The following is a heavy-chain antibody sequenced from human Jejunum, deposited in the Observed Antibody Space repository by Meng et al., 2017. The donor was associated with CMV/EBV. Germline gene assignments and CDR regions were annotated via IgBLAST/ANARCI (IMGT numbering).Heavy chain of an antibody. CDR2: INWNGGST. Sequence: FDDYGMSWVRQAPGKGLEWVSGINWNGGSTDYADSVKGRFTISRDNSNNTLYLQMNGLRAEDTAKYYCAKATDIVVVVAAYGLDVWGQGTTVTVSS. CDR1: FDDYG. V-gene: IGHV3-20*03. D-gene: IGHD2-15*01. CDR3: AKATDIVVVVAAYGLDV. J-gene: IGHJ6*02.